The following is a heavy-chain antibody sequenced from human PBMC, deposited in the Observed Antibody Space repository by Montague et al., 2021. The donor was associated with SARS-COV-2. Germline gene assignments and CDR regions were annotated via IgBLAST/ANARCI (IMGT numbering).Heavy chain of an antibody. J-gene: IGHJ5*02. V-gene: IGHV4-39*01. Sequence: SETLSLTCTVSGGSISSSSYYWVWIRQPPGKGLVWIGSIYYSGSTYYNPSLKSRVTISVDTSKNQFSLKLSSVTAADTAVYYCARQGSGSYYNWFDTWGQGTLVTVSS. D-gene: IGHD1-26*01. CDR1: GGSISSSSYY. CDR2: IYYSGST. CDR3: ARQGSGSYYNWFDT.